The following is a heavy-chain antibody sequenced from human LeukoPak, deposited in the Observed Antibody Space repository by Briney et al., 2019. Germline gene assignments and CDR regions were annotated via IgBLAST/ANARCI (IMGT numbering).Heavy chain of an antibody. V-gene: IGHV3-21*01. CDR2: ISYTTTYT. CDR3: ARASFGSSSSCFVGFGLDH. CDR1: GFSLSRYS. J-gene: IGHJ6*02. Sequence: GGSLRLSCAASGFSLSRYSMNWVRQTPGKGLEWVSSISYTTTYTYYGDSMRGRFTVSRDRSLYLQMNSLSVDDTGVYYCARASFGSSSSCFVGFGLDHWGQGTPVIVS. D-gene: IGHD6-19*01.